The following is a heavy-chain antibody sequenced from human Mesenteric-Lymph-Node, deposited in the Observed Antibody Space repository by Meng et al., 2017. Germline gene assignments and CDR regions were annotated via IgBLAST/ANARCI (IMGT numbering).Heavy chain of an antibody. Sequence: GESLKISCAASGFTFSSYAMNWVRQAPGKGLEWVSGISDSGGSTYYTDSVKGRFTISRDNSKNTLYLQMNSLRAEDTALYYCAGRWKLGNYDYWGQGTLVTVSS. J-gene: IGHJ4*02. CDR3: AGRWKLGNYDY. CDR2: ISDSGGST. CDR1: GFTFSSYA. V-gene: IGHV3-23*01. D-gene: IGHD4-23*01.